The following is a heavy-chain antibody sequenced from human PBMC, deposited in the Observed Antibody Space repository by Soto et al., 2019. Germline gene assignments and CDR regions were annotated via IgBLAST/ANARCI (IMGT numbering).Heavy chain of an antibody. CDR1: GGTIKSYD. CDR3: ASQSEGFDA. Sequence: SATLSLTCTVSGGTIKSYDWNWIRQPPGKGLEWIGYVYYSGTTYYNPSLNSRVTISVDTSKNQFSLRLSSVTTEDTTVYYCASQSEGFDAWGQGALVTVSS. V-gene: IGHV4-59*01. CDR2: VYYSGTT. J-gene: IGHJ5*02.